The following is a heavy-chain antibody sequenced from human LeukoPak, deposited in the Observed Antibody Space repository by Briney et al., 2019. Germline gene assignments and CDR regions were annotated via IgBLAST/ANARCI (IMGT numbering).Heavy chain of an antibody. J-gene: IGHJ4*02. CDR1: GFTFSSYS. CDR3: ARDFSGYSFFDY. Sequence: GGSLRLSSAASGFTFSSYSMNWVRQAPGKGLEWVSSISSSSSYIYYADSVKGRFTISRDNAKNSLYLQMNSLRAEDTAVYYCARDFSGYSFFDYWGQGTLVTVSS. CDR2: ISSSSSYI. V-gene: IGHV3-21*01. D-gene: IGHD5-18*01.